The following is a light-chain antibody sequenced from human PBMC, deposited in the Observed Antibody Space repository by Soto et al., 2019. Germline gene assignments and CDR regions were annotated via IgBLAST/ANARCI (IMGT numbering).Light chain of an antibody. J-gene: IGKJ4*01. CDR2: RTS. Sequence: DIQVTQSPSSLSASAVDRVTITFRTSQSVSTYVTWYQQKPGKAPYLLIYRTSILQTGVPSRFSGSGSGTEFTLTISSLQPDDFATYYCQQYNSYPLTFGGGTKVDIK. V-gene: IGKV1-9*01. CDR1: QSVSTY. CDR3: QQYNSYPLT.